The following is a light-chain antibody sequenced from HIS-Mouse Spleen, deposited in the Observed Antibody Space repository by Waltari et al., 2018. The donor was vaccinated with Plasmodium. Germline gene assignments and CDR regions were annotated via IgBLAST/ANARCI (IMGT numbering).Light chain of an antibody. CDR2: AAS. V-gene: IGKV1-39*01. CDR3: QQSYSTWT. J-gene: IGKJ1*01. CDR1: QSISSY. Sequence: IQMTQSPSSLSASVGDRVTLTCLASQSISSYLNWYQQKPGKAPKLLIDAASSLQSGVPSRFSGSGSGTDFTLSISSLQPEDFATYYCQQSYSTWTFGQGTKVEIK.